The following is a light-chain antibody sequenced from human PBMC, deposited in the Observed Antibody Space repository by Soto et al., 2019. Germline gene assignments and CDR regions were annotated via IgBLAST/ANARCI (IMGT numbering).Light chain of an antibody. CDR1: QSVRNN. V-gene: IGKV3-15*01. CDR2: GAS. J-gene: IGKJ1*01. CDR3: QQYNNWPLT. Sequence: IVLTQSPGTLSLSPGERATLSCRASQSVRNNLAWYQQKPGQAPRLLIYGASTRATGIPARFSGSGSGTEFTLTISSLQSEDFAVYYCQQYNNWPLTFGQGTKVDIK.